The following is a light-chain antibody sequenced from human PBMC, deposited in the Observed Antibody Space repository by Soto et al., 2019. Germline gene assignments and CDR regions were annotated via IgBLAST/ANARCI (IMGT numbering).Light chain of an antibody. J-gene: IGLJ1*01. CDR3: CSYAGSYV. Sequence: QSALTQPASVSGSPGQSITISCTGTSSDVGSYNLVSWYQQHPGKAPKLMIYEVSKRPSGVSNRFSGSKSGNTASLTISGLQAEDEAAYYCCSYAGSYVFGTGTKVTVL. V-gene: IGLV2-23*02. CDR1: SSDVGSYNL. CDR2: EVS.